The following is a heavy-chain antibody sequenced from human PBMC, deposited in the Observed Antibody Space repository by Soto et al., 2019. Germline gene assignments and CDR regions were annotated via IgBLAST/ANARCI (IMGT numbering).Heavy chain of an antibody. J-gene: IGHJ6*02. Sequence: PGGSRTLACAVSGFSITRYAMSWVSQAPGKGLEWVSAISGSGGSTYYADSVKGRFTISRDNSKNTLYLQMNSLRAEDTAVYYCAKDPYSSGWTDFYYYGMDVWGQGTTVTVSS. V-gene: IGHV3-23*01. CDR2: ISGSGGST. D-gene: IGHD6-19*01. CDR3: AKDPYSSGWTDFYYYGMDV. CDR1: GFSITRYA.